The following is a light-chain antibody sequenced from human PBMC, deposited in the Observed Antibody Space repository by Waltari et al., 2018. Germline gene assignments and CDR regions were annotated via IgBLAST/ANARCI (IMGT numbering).Light chain of an antibody. J-gene: IGLJ3*02. Sequence: QTVVTQEPSISVSPGGTVTLTCGLRSGSVSNSHYPRWYQQTPGQPPRTLIYFTNTRSSGVPDRFSGSILGNKAALTITGAQADDESDYYCLLYLSPDSRVFGGGTRLTVL. V-gene: IGLV8-61*01. CDR3: LLYLSPDSRV. CDR1: SGSVSNSHY. CDR2: FTN.